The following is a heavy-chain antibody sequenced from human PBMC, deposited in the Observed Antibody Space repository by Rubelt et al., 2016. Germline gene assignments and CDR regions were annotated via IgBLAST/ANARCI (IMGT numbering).Heavy chain of an antibody. CDR2: IYYSGST. CDR3: ARRGAIFGVVIYFDY. Sequence: QLQLQESGPGLVKPSETLSLTCTVSGGSISSSSYYWGWIRQPPGKGLEWIGSIYYSGSTYYHTSLKSRVTISVDTSKNQFSLKLSSVTAADTAVYYCARRGAIFGVVIYFDYWGQGTLVTVSS. J-gene: IGHJ4*02. D-gene: IGHD3-3*01. CDR1: GGSISSSSYY. V-gene: IGHV4-39*01.